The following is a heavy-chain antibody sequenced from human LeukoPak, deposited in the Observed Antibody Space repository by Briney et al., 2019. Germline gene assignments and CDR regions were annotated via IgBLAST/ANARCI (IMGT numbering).Heavy chain of an antibody. CDR2: IYIGGST. Sequence: GRSLRLSCAASGFTVSSNYMSWVRQAPGNGLEWVSSIYIGGSTYYADSVKGRFTISRDNPNNTLYLQMHSLRAEDTAVYYCAREISRFGIWGQGTLVTVSS. D-gene: IGHD3-16*01. J-gene: IGHJ4*02. V-gene: IGHV3-66*01. CDR1: GFTVSSNY. CDR3: AREISRFGI.